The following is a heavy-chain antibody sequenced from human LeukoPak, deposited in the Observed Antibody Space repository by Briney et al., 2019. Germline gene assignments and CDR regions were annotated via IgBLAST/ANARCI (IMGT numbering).Heavy chain of an antibody. CDR1: GGTFNSYA. V-gene: IGHV1-69*05. J-gene: IGHJ4*02. D-gene: IGHD1-26*01. CDR3: ARDSSGSYCADY. CDR2: IIPIFGTA. Sequence: ASVKVSCKASGGTFNSYAISWVRQAPGQGLEWMGGIIPIFGTANYAQKFQGRVTMTRDTSISTAYMELSRLRSDDTAVYYCARDSSGSYCADYWGQGTLVTVSS.